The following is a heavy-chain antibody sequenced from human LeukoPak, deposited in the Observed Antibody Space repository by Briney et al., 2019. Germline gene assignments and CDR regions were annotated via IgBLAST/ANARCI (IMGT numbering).Heavy chain of an antibody. J-gene: IGHJ4*02. Sequence: GGSLRLSCAASGFTFSSYGMHWVRQAPGKGLEWVAVIWYDGSNKYYADSVKGRFTISRDNSKNTLYPQMNSLRAEDTAVYYCANPRSEAMAFDYWGQGTLVTVSS. V-gene: IGHV3-33*06. CDR2: IWYDGSNK. D-gene: IGHD5-18*01. CDR1: GFTFSSYG. CDR3: ANPRSEAMAFDY.